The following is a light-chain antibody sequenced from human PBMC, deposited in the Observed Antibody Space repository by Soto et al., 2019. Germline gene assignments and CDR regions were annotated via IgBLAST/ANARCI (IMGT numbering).Light chain of an antibody. J-gene: IGKJ1*01. V-gene: IGKV2-28*01. CDR1: QSLLHSNGNIY. CDR2: LGS. Sequence: DIVLTQSPLSLPVTPGEPASISCRSSQSLLHSNGNIYLDWYLQKPGQSPQLLIYLGSIRASGVPDRFSGRGSGTDFTLKITRVEVEDVGVYYCMQAIQAPRTFGLGTKVEIK. CDR3: MQAIQAPRT.